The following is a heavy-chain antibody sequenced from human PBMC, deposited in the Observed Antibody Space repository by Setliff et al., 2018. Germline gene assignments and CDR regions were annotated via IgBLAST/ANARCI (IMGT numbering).Heavy chain of an antibody. CDR2: IYHSGST. J-gene: IGHJ5*02. CDR1: GYSISSGYY. CDR3: ARRNGEKLDP. Sequence: SETLSLTCAVSGYSISSGYYWGWIRQPPGKGLEWIGSIYHSGSTYYNPSLKSRVTISVDTSKNQFSLKLSSVTAADTAVYYCARRNGEKLDPWGQGTLATVSS. V-gene: IGHV4-38-2*01.